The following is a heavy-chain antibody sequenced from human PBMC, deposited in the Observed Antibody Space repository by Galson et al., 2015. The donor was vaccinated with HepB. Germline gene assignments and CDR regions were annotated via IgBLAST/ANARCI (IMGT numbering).Heavy chain of an antibody. Sequence: SLRLSCAASGFSFSDYYMSWIRQAPGKGLEWISYISASSTYTTYADSVKGRFTISRDNAKKSLYLQMNSLRAEDTAVYFCARDGDYLSYTPHPFDPWGQGTRVTVTS. J-gene: IGHJ5*02. CDR3: ARDGDYLSYTPHPFDP. V-gene: IGHV3-11*06. CDR1: GFSFSDYY. D-gene: IGHD4-17*01. CDR2: ISASSTYT.